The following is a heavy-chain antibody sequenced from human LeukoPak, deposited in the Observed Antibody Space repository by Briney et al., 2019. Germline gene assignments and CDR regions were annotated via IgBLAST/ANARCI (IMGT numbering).Heavy chain of an antibody. V-gene: IGHV3-23*01. CDR1: GFAFSNYA. CDR3: AEEDSSSSRYYFDY. CDR2: VSPGGGGT. J-gene: IGHJ4*02. D-gene: IGHD3-22*01. Sequence: PGGSLRLSCAASGFAFSNYAMTWVRQAPGMGLEWVSSVSPGGGGTYYPRSVKGRFTISRDNSKNTLYLQIDGLGAEDTALYYCAEEDSSSSRYYFDYWGQGALVTVSS.